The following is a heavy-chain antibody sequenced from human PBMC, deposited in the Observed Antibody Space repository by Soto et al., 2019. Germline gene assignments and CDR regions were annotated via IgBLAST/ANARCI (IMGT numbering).Heavy chain of an antibody. CDR3: AKTDQWLVLSYYGMDV. Sequence: EVQLLESGGGLVQPGGSLRLSCAASGFTFSSYAMSWVRQAPGKGLEWVSAISGSGGSTYYADSVKGRFTISRDNSKNTLYLQMNSLRAEDTAVYYCAKTDQWLVLSYYGMDVWGQGTTVTVSS. V-gene: IGHV3-23*01. CDR1: GFTFSSYA. J-gene: IGHJ6*02. D-gene: IGHD6-19*01. CDR2: ISGSGGST.